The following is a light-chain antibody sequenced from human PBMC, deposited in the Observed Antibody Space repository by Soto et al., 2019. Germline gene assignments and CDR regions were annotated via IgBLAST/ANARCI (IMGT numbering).Light chain of an antibody. J-gene: IGKJ1*01. Sequence: ETVLTQSPATLSLSPGERATLSCRASRSISTYLAWYQQKPGQAPRLLIYGASNRATGIPDRFSGSGSGTDFTLTINRLEPEDFAVYCCQQYGGSLPTFGQGTKVDIK. V-gene: IGKV3-20*01. CDR3: QQYGGSLPT. CDR2: GAS. CDR1: RSISTY.